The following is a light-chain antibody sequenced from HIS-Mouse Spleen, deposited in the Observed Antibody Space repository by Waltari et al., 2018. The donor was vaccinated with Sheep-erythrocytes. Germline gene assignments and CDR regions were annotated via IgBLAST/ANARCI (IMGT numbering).Light chain of an antibody. Sequence: QSALTQPRSVSGSPGQSVTISCTGTSSDVGGYNYVSWYQQYPGKAPKLMIYEFSKRPSGVPDRFSGSKSGNTASLTISGLQAEDEADYYCCSYAGSYNHVFATGTKVTVL. CDR2: EFS. V-gene: IGLV2-11*01. CDR1: SSDVGGYNY. J-gene: IGLJ1*01. CDR3: CSYAGSYNHV.